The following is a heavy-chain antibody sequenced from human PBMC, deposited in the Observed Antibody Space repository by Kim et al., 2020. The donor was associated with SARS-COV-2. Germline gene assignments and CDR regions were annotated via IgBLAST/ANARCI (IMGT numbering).Heavy chain of an antibody. CDR3: ASSNPRYYYYYGMDV. CDR2: IYTSGST. V-gene: IGHV4-61*02. Sequence: SETLSLTCTVSGGSISSGSYYWSWIRQPAGKGLEWIGRIYTSGSTNYNPSLKSRVTISVDTSKNQFSLKLSSVTAADTAVYYCASSNPRYYYYYGMDVWGQGTTVTVSS. CDR1: GGSISSGSYY. J-gene: IGHJ6*02.